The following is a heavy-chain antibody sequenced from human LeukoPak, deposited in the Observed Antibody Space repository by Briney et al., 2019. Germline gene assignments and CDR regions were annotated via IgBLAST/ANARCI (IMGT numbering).Heavy chain of an antibody. CDR2: IIPSGGST. D-gene: IGHD6-13*01. J-gene: IGHJ5*02. Sequence: ASVKVSCKASGYTFTSYYIHWVRQAPGQGLEWMGIIIPSGGSTSYAQRFQDRVTMTRDTSTSTVYMELNSLRSEDTAVYYCARGRWQQLVSNWFDPWGQGTLVTVSS. V-gene: IGHV1-46*01. CDR3: ARGRWQQLVSNWFDP. CDR1: GYTFTSYY.